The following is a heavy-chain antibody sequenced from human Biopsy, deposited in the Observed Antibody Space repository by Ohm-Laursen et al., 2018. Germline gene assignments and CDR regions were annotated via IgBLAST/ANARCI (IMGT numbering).Heavy chain of an antibody. CDR1: GESFNGYY. V-gene: IGHV4-34*01. J-gene: IGHJ6*02. Sequence: SQTLSLTCAVYGESFNGYYWSWIRQTPGQGLEWIGEINHSGRTNYNPSLKGRVAISVDTSTNQFSLKVRPVTAADTAVYYCVRGVDYYDPYHYYALDVWGQGTTVTVSS. D-gene: IGHD3-22*01. CDR2: INHSGRT. CDR3: VRGVDYYDPYHYYALDV.